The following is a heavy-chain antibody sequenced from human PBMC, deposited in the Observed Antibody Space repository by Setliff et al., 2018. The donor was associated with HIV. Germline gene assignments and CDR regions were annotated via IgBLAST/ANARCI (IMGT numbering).Heavy chain of an antibody. J-gene: IGHJ4*02. CDR3: AHRPLSADDFDY. CDR2: IYWNNDK. Sequence: ASGPRGEPTQTLTLTCTFSGFSLNTPGLGVGWIRQPPGEALEWLALIYWNNDKRYNPSLGSRLSITKDTSKNLVVLVMTNMDAVDTATYYCAHRPLSADDFDYWGQGTQVTVSS. CDR1: GFSLNTPGLG. V-gene: IGHV2-5*01.